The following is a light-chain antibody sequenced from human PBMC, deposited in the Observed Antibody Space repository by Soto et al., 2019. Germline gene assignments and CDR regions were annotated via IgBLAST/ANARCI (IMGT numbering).Light chain of an antibody. CDR2: GAS. CDR1: QSVSSN. J-gene: IGKJ1*01. Sequence: EIVLTQSPGTLSLSPGERVTLSCRASQSVSSNFLAWYQQKPGQAPRLLIYGASTRATAIPARFSGSGSGTEFTLTIISLQSEDLAVYHCQQYNNWPGWTFGQGTKVDIK. V-gene: IGKV3-15*01. CDR3: QQYNNWPGWT.